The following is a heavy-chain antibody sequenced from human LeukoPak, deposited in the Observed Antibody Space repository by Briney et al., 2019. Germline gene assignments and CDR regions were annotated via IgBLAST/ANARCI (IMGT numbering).Heavy chain of an antibody. CDR2: INPNSGGT. CDR1: GYTFTGYY. D-gene: IGHD2-2*01. Sequence: ASAKVSCKDSGYTFTGYYMHWVRQAPGQGLEWMGRINPNSGGTNNAQKFQGRVTMTRDTSISTAYMELSRLRSDDTAVYYCARDGGYCSSTSCYELLGFDPWGQGTLVTVSS. V-gene: IGHV1-2*06. CDR3: ARDGGYCSSTSCYELLGFDP. J-gene: IGHJ5*02.